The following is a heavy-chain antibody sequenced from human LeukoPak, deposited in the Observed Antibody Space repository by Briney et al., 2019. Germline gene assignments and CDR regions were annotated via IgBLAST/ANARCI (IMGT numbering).Heavy chain of an antibody. J-gene: IGHJ4*02. Sequence: PSETLSLTCTVSGGSISSYYWSWIRQPPGKGLEWIGYIYYSGSTNYNPSLKSRVTISVDTSKNQFSLKLSSVPAADTAVYYCARLSGKAYLPDYWGQGTLVTVSS. CDR1: GGSISSYY. CDR2: IYYSGST. CDR3: ARLSGKAYLPDY. V-gene: IGHV4-59*08. D-gene: IGHD1-14*01.